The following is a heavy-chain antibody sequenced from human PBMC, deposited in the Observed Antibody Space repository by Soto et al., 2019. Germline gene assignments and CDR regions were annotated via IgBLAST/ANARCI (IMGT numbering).Heavy chain of an antibody. CDR1: GLTFSNDW. Sequence: EVQVVESGGGLVQPGGSLRLSCAASGLTFSNDWMPWVRQTPGKGLEFLANIKQDGSVTNYADSVKGRFSVSRDNPKSSIYLQMNSLRAEDTAVYYCGTDRWGGAFDMWGQGTMVTVSS. V-gene: IGHV3-7*01. J-gene: IGHJ3*02. CDR2: IKQDGSVT. CDR3: GTDRWGGAFDM. D-gene: IGHD3-10*01.